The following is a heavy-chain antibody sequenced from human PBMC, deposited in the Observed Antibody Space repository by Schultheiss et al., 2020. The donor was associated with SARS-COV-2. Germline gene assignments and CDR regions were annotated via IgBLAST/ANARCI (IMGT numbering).Heavy chain of an antibody. CDR2: ISAYNGNT. CDR3: TRGGWELPPPANYYFDL. J-gene: IGHJ4*02. Sequence: ASVKVSCKASGGTFSSYAISWVRQAPGQGLEWMGWISAYNGNTNYAQKFRGRVTMTTDASTSTAYMELRSLKSDDTAVYYCTRGGWELPPPANYYFDLWGQGTLVTVSS. V-gene: IGHV1-18*01. CDR1: GGTFSSYA. D-gene: IGHD1-26*01.